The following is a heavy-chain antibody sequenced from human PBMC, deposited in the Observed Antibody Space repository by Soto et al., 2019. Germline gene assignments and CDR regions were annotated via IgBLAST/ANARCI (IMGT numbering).Heavy chain of an antibody. Sequence: SSETLSLTCTVSGGSISSGGYYWSWIRQHPGKGLEWIGYIYYSGSTYYNPSLKSRVTISVDTSKNQFSLKLSSVTAADTAVYYCARQPYDSSGLFDYWGQGTLVTVSS. CDR3: ARQPYDSSGLFDY. V-gene: IGHV4-31*03. CDR2: IYYSGST. D-gene: IGHD3-22*01. CDR1: GGSISSGGYY. J-gene: IGHJ4*02.